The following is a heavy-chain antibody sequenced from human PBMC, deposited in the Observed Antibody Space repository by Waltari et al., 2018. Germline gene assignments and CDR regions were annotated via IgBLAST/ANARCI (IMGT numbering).Heavy chain of an antibody. J-gene: IGHJ6*02. D-gene: IGHD6-13*01. CDR2: IRSKAYGGTA. CDR3: KAQQQLRDYGLDS. Sequence: EVQLVESGGGLVQPGGSLRVSCAASGFIFSDYYMHWVRQAPGKGLEWVAFIRSKAYGGTAEYAASVKGRFSISRDDSKSIAYLQMSSLKTEDTAVYYCKAQQQLRDYGLDSWGQGVVVTVSS. V-gene: IGHV3-49*04. CDR1: GFIFSDYY.